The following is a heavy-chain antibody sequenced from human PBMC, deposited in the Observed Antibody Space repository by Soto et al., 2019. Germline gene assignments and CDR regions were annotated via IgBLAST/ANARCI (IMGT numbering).Heavy chain of an antibody. D-gene: IGHD2-2*01. CDR3: ARGGYCSSTSCYKYSSSWPVEIRVYGMDV. CDR2: IWYDGSNK. CDR1: GYTFTSYG. J-gene: IGHJ6*02. V-gene: IGHV3-33*01. Sequence: SCKASGYTFTSYGISWVRQAPGQGLEWVAVIWYDGSNKYYADSVKGRFTISRDNSKNTLYLQMNSLRAEDTAVYYCARGGYCSSTSCYKYSSSWPVEIRVYGMDVWGQGTTVTVSS.